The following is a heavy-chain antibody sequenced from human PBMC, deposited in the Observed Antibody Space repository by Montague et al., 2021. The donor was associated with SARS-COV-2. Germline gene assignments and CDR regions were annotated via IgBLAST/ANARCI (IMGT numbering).Heavy chain of an antibody. J-gene: IGHJ6*02. CDR2: IYYSGST. CDR1: GGPISSSSYY. D-gene: IGHD3-9*01. V-gene: IGHV4-39*01. Sequence: SETLSLTCTVSGGPISSSSYYWGWIRQPTGKGLEWIGSIYYSGSTYYNPSLKSRVTISVDTSKNQFSLKLSSVTAADTAVYYCARQDDILTGYYYYGMDVWGQGTTVTVSS. CDR3: ARQDDILTGYYYYGMDV.